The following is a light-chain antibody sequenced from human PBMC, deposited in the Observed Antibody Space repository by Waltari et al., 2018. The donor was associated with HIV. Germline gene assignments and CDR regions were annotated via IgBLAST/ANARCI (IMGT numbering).Light chain of an antibody. CDR1: NMGSKT. CDR2: DDS. CDR3: EVWESSTDDPDVV. Sequence: SYVLTQPPSVSVAPGQTAGITCGGHNMGSKTVHWYQQKPGQAPVLVVYDDSDRPSGIPERFSGSNSGNTATLIISRVEAGDEADYYCEVWESSTDDPDVVFGGGTRLTVL. V-gene: IGLV3-21*02. J-gene: IGLJ2*01.